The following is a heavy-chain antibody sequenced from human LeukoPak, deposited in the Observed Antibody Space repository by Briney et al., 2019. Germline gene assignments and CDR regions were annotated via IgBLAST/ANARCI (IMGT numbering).Heavy chain of an antibody. CDR3: AKASIAVAGVDY. CDR1: GFTFSSYA. V-gene: IGHV3-23*01. CDR2: ISGSSSNT. J-gene: IGHJ4*02. D-gene: IGHD6-19*01. Sequence: PGGSLRLSCAASGFTFSSYAMSWVRQAPGKGLEWVSDISGSSSNTYYADSVKGRFTISRDNSKNTLYLQMNSLRAEDTAVYYCAKASIAVAGVDYWGQGTLVTVSS.